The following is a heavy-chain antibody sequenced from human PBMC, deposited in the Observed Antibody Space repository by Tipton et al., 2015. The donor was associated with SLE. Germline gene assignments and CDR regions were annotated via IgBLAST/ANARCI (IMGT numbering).Heavy chain of an antibody. J-gene: IGHJ5*02. V-gene: IGHV4-59*01. CDR3: ARDGKYSSSQAEFDP. Sequence: TLSLTCTVSGGSISSYYWSWIRQPPGKGLEWIGYIYYSGSTNYNPSLKSRVTISVDTSKNQFSLKLSSVTAADTAVYYCARDGKYSSSQAEFDPWGQGTLVTVPS. CDR2: IYYSGST. CDR1: GGSISSYY. D-gene: IGHD6-13*01.